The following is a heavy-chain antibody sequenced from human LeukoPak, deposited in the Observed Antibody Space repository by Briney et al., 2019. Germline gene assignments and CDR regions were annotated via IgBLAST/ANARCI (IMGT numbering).Heavy chain of an antibody. CDR2: IYSGGDT. V-gene: IGHV3-53*01. CDR1: GFTVSNNY. J-gene: IGHJ5*02. CDR3: AREVPTALNWFDP. Sequence: GGSLRLSCAASGFTVSNNYVSWVRQAPGEGLEWVSVIYSGGDTYYADSVKGRFTISRDNSKNTVYLQMNSLRVDDTAIYYCAREVPTALNWFDPWGQGTLVTVSS. D-gene: IGHD2-21*02.